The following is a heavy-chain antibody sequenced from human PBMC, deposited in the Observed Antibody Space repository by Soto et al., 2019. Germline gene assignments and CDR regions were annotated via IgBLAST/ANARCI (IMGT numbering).Heavy chain of an antibody. D-gene: IGHD6-13*01. V-gene: IGHV3-23*01. CDR3: AKYSGQGIAAPYYYYYGMDV. J-gene: IGHJ6*02. CDR2: ISGSGGST. Sequence: GGSLRLSCAASGFTFSSYAMSWVRQAPGKGLEWVSAISGSGGSTYYADSVKGRFTVSRDNSKNTLYLQMNSLRAEDTAVYYCAKYSGQGIAAPYYYYYGMDVWGQGTTVTVSS. CDR1: GFTFSSYA.